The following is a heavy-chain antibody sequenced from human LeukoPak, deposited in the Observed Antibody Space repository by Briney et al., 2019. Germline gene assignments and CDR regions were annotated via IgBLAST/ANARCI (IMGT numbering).Heavy chain of an antibody. CDR1: GYSISSGYY. D-gene: IGHD1-14*01. V-gene: IGHV4-38-2*02. Sequence: SETLSLTCTVSGYSISSGYYWGWIRQPPGKGLEWIGSIYHSGGTYYNPSLKSRVTISVDTSKNQFSLKLSSVTAADTAVYYCARTSNHGDYWGQGTLVTVSS. CDR3: ARTSNHGDY. CDR2: IYHSGGT. J-gene: IGHJ4*02.